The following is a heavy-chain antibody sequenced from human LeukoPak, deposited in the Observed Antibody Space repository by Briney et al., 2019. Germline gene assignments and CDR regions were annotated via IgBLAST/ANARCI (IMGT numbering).Heavy chain of an antibody. J-gene: IGHJ6*02. CDR2: IKQDGSEK. CDR1: GCTFSSYW. Sequence: QSGGPLRLSCAASGCTFSSYWMSWVRQAPGKGLEWVANIKQDGSEKYYVDSVKGRFTISRDNAKNSLYLQMNSLRTDDTAVYYCARVSGYNWNDVNYYYGMDVWGQGTTVTVSS. V-gene: IGHV3-7*01. D-gene: IGHD1-20*01. CDR3: ARVSGYNWNDVNYYYGMDV.